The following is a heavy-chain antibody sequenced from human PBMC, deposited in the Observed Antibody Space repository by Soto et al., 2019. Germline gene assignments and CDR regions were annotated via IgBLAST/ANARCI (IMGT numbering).Heavy chain of an antibody. J-gene: IGHJ5*02. D-gene: IGHD3-16*01. CDR2: IWFDGSKK. V-gene: IGHV3-33*01. Sequence: VGSLRLSCAASGFKFRNYAIHWVRQAPGKGLEWLAVIWFDGSKKYYADSVKGRFTISRDNSKNTVYLDMNSLTADDSGVFYCARAHSMMILDRFDPWGHGTLVTVSS. CDR1: GFKFRNYA. CDR3: ARAHSMMILDRFDP.